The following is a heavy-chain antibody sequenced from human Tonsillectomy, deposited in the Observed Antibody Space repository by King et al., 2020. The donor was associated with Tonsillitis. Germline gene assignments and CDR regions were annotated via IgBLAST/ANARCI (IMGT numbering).Heavy chain of an antibody. CDR3: ARATAEGSGSYRVYGMDV. CDR2: INPSGGST. V-gene: IGHV1-46*01. J-gene: IGHJ6*02. Sequence: QLVQSGAEVKKPGASVKVSCKASGYTFTSYYMHWVRQAPGQGLEWMGIINPSGGSTSYAQKFQGRVTMTRDTSTSTVYMELSSLRSADTAVYYCARATAEGSGSYRVYGMDVWGQGTTVTVSS. D-gene: IGHD3-10*01. CDR1: GYTFTSYY.